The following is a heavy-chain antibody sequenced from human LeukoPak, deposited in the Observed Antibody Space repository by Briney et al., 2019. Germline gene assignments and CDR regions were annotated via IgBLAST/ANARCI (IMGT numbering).Heavy chain of an antibody. Sequence: PWGSLRLSCAASGFSFSNYGMSWVRQAPGKGLEWVSVISGSGGSTDYADSVKGRFTISRDNSKNTLYLQMNSLRGEATAVYYCAKTTGSGSYYNTFDIWGQGTMVTVSS. D-gene: IGHD3-10*01. CDR2: ISGSGGST. CDR3: AKTTGSGSYYNTFDI. J-gene: IGHJ3*02. CDR1: GFSFSNYG. V-gene: IGHV3-23*01.